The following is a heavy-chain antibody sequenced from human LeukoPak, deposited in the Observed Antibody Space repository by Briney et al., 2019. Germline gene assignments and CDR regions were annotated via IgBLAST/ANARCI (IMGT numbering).Heavy chain of an antibody. J-gene: IGHJ6*02. CDR3: AKEGFWSYYGMDV. CDR1: GFTFGSSW. CDR2: INHRGSDQ. V-gene: IGHV3-7*03. Sequence: GGSLRLSCAASGFTFGSSWMIWVRQAPGEGLEWVANINHRGSDQRYVDSVKGRFTISRDNTKNSLYLQMNGLRAEDTAVYYCAKEGFWSYYGMDVWGQGTTVTVSS. D-gene: IGHD2-8*02.